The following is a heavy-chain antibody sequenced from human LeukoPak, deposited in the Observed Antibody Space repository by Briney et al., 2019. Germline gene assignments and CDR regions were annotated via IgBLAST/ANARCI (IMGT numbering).Heavy chain of an antibody. CDR1: GFTFSSYA. Sequence: GRSLRLSCAASGFTFSSYAMHWVCQAPGKGLEWVALISYDGSTRDYVDSEKGRFTTSRDNSINTLYLQMDSLRPEDTAVYYCARAPYSSGWYYFDYWGQGTLVTVSS. J-gene: IGHJ4*02. D-gene: IGHD6-19*01. CDR3: ARAPYSSGWYYFDY. CDR2: ISYDGSTR. V-gene: IGHV3-30*04.